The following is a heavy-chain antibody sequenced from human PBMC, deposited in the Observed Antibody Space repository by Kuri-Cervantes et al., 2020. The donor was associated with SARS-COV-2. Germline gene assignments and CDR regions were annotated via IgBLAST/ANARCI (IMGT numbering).Heavy chain of an antibody. V-gene: IGHV5-51*01. Sequence: KVSCKGSGYNFTNSWIGWVRQKPGKGLEWMGIIYPDDSDTRYSPSFQGQVTISADKSITTAYLQWSSLKASDTAIYYCARGLEYCSSTSCYRGRDYYYYGMDVWGQGTTVTVSS. CDR3: ARGLEYCSSTSCYRGRDYYYYGMDV. D-gene: IGHD2-2*02. CDR1: GYNFTNSW. CDR2: IYPDDSDT. J-gene: IGHJ6*02.